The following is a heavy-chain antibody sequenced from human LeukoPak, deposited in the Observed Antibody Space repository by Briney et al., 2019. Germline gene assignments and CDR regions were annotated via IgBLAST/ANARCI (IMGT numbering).Heavy chain of an antibody. CDR1: GGSISSYY. Sequence: SETLSLTCTVSGGSISSYYWSWIRQPPGKGLKWIGYTYYSGSTNYNPSLKSRVTISVDTSKNQFSLKLSSVTAADTAVYYCARMVGWGARRYYYYYMDVWGKGTTVTISS. CDR3: ARMVGWGARRYYYYYMDV. J-gene: IGHJ6*03. D-gene: IGHD1-26*01. V-gene: IGHV4-59*01. CDR2: TYYSGST.